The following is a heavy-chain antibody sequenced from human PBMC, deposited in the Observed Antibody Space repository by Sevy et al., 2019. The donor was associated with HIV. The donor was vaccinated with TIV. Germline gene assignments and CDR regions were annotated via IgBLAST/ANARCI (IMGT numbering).Heavy chain of an antibody. D-gene: IGHD3-22*01. CDR1: GFTFGTYA. CDR3: AGNYYDSGDSRLA. J-gene: IGHJ5*02. Sequence: GGSLRLSCAASGFTFGTYAMNWVRQAPGKGLEWVSSISSTSNYIFYADSVRGRFTISRDNAKNSLYLQMNSLRAEDTAVYYCAGNYYDSGDSRLAWGQGTLVTVSS. V-gene: IGHV3-21*01. CDR2: ISSTSNYI.